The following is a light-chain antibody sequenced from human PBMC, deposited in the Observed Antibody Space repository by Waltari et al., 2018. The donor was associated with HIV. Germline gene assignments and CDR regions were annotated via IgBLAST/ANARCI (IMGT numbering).Light chain of an antibody. CDR1: EVGDRY. CDR2: QDT. CDR3: QAWDSKTAYV. J-gene: IGLJ1*01. V-gene: IGLV3-1*01. Sequence: SYDLTQPHSVYITPGQTATITCSGDEVGDRYHCWYQQKPGQSPILVIYQDTKRPSGIPERFSGSISGNTATLTISGTQAMDEADYYCQAWDSKTAYVFGTGTKVTVL.